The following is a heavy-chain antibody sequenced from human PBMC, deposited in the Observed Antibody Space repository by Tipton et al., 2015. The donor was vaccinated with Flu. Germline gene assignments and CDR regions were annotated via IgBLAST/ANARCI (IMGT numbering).Heavy chain of an antibody. J-gene: IGHJ5*02. Sequence: TLSLTCTVSGDSISSSSYYWGWIRQPPGEGLEWIGSIYYSGSTYYNPSLESRVTISVDTSRNQFSLKLSSVTAADTAVYYCAKTYFDSSDSPDRFDPWGQGTLVTVSS. CDR3: AKTYFDSSDSPDRFDP. D-gene: IGHD3-22*01. CDR2: IYYSGST. V-gene: IGHV4-39*07. CDR1: GDSISSSSYY.